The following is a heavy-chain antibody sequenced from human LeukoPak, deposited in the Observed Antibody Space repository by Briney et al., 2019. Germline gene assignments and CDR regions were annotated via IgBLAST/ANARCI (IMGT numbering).Heavy chain of an antibody. J-gene: IGHJ5*02. CDR1: GYTFTSYG. CDR2: ISAYNGNT. D-gene: IGHD2-15*01. CDR3: ARGPPLGYCSGGSCATLLNWFGP. Sequence: ASVKVSCKASGYTFTSYGISWVRQAPGQGLEWMGWISAYNGNTNYAQKLQGRVTMTTDTSTSTAYMELRSLRSDDTAVYYCARGPPLGYCSGGSCATLLNWFGPWGQGTLVTVSS. V-gene: IGHV1-18*01.